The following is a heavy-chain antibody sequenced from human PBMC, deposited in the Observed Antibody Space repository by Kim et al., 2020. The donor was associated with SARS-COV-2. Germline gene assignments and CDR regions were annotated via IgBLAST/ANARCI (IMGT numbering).Heavy chain of an antibody. V-gene: IGHV4-59*01. CDR1: NGFLKNYY. CDR3: ARVVAVAPRYFDY. Sequence: SETLSLTCTVSNGFLKNYYWSWIRQPPGKGLEWLGNIFYNGSPNYNPSLESRVTMSVDTPQNQFSLKLRSMTAADTAVYYCARVVAVAPRYFDYWGQGIL. D-gene: IGHD6-19*01. CDR2: IFYNGSP. J-gene: IGHJ4*02.